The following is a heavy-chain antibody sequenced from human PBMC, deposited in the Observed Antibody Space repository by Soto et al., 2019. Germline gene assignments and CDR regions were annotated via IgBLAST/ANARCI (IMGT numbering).Heavy chain of an antibody. J-gene: IGHJ1*01. CDR3: ARPDYSMTSFEYFQY. D-gene: IGHD2-21*01. Sequence: GGSLRLSCAASGFTFSSYGMNWVRQAPGKGLEWVSYISSSSSTVYYADSVKGRFTISRDNAKNSLYLQMNSLRAEDTAVYYCARPDYSMTSFEYFQYWGQGTLVTVSS. V-gene: IGHV3-48*01. CDR1: GFTFSSYG. CDR2: ISSSSSTV.